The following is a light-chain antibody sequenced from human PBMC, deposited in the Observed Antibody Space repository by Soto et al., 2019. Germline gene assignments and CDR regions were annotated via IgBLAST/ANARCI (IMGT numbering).Light chain of an antibody. CDR2: EVR. CDR3: ASYTTDTTRL. V-gene: IGLV2-14*01. Sequence: QSAVTQPASVSGIPVQAISITCTGSNNDVGRYSYVSWYQQYPGKTPKLIIYEVRLRPSGISDRFSGSKSGITASLTISGLQPEDEADYYCASYTTDTTRLFGTGTKVTVL. CDR1: NNDVGRYSY. J-gene: IGLJ1*01.